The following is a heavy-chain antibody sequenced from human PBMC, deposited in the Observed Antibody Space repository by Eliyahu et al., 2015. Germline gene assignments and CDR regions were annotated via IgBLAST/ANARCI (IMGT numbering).Heavy chain of an antibody. J-gene: IGHJ4*02. V-gene: IGHV4-59*01. CDR3: ARDARGSSHYDY. CDR2: XYSRGST. Sequence: QVQLQESGPGLVKPSXTLSLTCTVXGGSIXNYYXSXIRQPPGRGLEWIXYXYSRGSTXYNPSLKSRVTISVDTSSNQFSLRLSSVTAADTAMYFCARDARGSSHYDYWGRGTLVTVSS. D-gene: IGHD3-16*01. CDR1: GGSIXNYY.